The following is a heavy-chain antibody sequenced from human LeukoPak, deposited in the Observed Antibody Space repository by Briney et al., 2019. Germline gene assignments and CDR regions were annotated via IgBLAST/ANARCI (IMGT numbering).Heavy chain of an antibody. CDR1: GGSFSGYY. CDR3: ARGRVYYYGSGSYYNVTEEQDY. V-gene: IGHV4-34*01. J-gene: IGHJ4*02. D-gene: IGHD3-10*01. CDR2: INHSGST. Sequence: PSETLSLTCAVYGGSFSGYYWSWIRQPPGKGLEWIGGINHSGSTNYNPSLKSRVTISVDTSKNQFSLKLSSVTAADTAVYYCARGRVYYYGSGSYYNVTEEQDYWGQGTLVTVSS.